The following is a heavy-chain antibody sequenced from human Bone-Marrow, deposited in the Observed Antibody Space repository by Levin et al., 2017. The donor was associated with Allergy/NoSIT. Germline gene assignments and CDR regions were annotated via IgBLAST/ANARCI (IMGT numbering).Heavy chain of an antibody. Sequence: GGSLRLSCAASGFTFSSYWMHWVRQAPGKGLVWVSRINSDGSSTSYADSVKGRFTISRDNAKNTLYLQMNSLRAEDTAVYYCARDGYDYVWGSYRSPDYWGQGTLVTVSS. D-gene: IGHD3-16*02. V-gene: IGHV3-74*01. CDR2: INSDGSST. CDR1: GFTFSSYW. J-gene: IGHJ4*02. CDR3: ARDGYDYVWGSYRSPDY.